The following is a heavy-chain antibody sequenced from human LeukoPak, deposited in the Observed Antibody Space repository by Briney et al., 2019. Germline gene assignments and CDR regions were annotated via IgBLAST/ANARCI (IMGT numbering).Heavy chain of an antibody. D-gene: IGHD3-9*01. J-gene: IGHJ6*02. CDR3: TRDLMDYDVSTGLHHYYMDG. V-gene: IGHV3-74*01. CDR1: GFTFSSYW. CDR2: ISGDGRNI. Sequence: PAGGSLRLSCLAAGFTFSSYWMHWVRQDPRKGLVWVSRISGDGRNINYADSVRGRFTISRDNAKNTLYLQMNPLRVEDTAVYYCTRDLMDYDVSTGLHHYYMDGWGQATTVTVSS.